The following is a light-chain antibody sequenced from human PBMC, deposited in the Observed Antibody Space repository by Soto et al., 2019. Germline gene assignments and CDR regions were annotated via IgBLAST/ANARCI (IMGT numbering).Light chain of an antibody. CDR1: QGISRW. V-gene: IGKV1-12*01. Sequence: DIQMTQSPSSVSASVGDTVTITCRASQGISRWLAWYQQKPGKAPKLLLYVASSLHSGVPSRFSGSGSGTDFTLTISSLQPEDFATYYCQQADSFPLTFGGGTKVEIK. CDR3: QQADSFPLT. J-gene: IGKJ4*01. CDR2: VAS.